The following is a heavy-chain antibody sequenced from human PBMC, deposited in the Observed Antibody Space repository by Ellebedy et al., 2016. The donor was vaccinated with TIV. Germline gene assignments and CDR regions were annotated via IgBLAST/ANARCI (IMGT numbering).Heavy chain of an antibody. CDR3: ARGLGWDNEY. CDR1: GFAVSGTY. V-gene: IGHV3-66*02. CDR2: IYSGGAT. J-gene: IGHJ4*02. D-gene: IGHD6-19*01. Sequence: GESLKISXAASGFAVSGTYMSWVRQAPGKGLEYVSVIYSGGATYYADSVKGRFTISRDNSKNTLYVQMNSLRAEDTAVYYCARGLGWDNEYWGQGTLVTVSS.